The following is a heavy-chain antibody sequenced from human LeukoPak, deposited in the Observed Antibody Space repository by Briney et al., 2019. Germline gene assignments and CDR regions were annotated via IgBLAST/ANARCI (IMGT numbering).Heavy chain of an antibody. J-gene: IGHJ4*02. V-gene: IGHV4-39*07. D-gene: IGHD5-18*01. CDR3: VRDLDTAMVKGAPSYSI. Sequence: PSETLSLTCTVSGGSISSSNYYWGWIRQPPGKGLEWIGNIHYSGTTSYNPSLKSRVTISLDTSKNQFSLRLSSVTAADTAVYYCVRDLDTAMVKGAPSYSIWGQGTLVTVSS. CDR2: IHYSGTT. CDR1: GGSISSSNYY.